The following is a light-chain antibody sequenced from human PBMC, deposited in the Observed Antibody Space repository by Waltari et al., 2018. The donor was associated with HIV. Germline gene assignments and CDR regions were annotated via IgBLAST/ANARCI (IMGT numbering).Light chain of an antibody. V-gene: IGKV1-9*01. Sequence: DIQLTQSPSFLSASVGDRVSITCRASRDVSNFFAWYQKKPGTAPKLLIYGASTLQSGVPSRFGSSGSGAQFTLTINSLQPDDFATYYCQQSDSYPLTCGQGTRL. CDR2: GAS. CDR1: RDVSNF. J-gene: IGKJ5*01. CDR3: QQSDSYPLT.